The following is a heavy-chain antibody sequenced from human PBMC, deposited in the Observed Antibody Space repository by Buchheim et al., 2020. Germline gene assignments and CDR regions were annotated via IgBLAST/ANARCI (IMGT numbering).Heavy chain of an antibody. CDR2: ISGSGGST. Sequence: EVQLLESGGGLVQPGGSLRLSCAASGFTFSSYAMSWVRQAPGKGLDWVSAISGSGGSTYYADSVKARFTISRDNSMNTLYLQMNSLRAEDTAVYYCAKVGGSILLGGDNFDYWGQGTL. D-gene: IGHD1-26*01. V-gene: IGHV3-23*01. CDR1: GFTFSSYA. CDR3: AKVGGSILLGGDNFDY. J-gene: IGHJ4*02.